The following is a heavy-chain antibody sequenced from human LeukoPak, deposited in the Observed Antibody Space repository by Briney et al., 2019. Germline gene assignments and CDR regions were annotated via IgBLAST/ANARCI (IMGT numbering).Heavy chain of an antibody. V-gene: IGHV4-4*07. CDR2: IYTSGST. Sequence: SETLSLTCTVSGGSISSYYWSWIRQPAGKGLEWIGRIYTSGSTNYKPSLKSRVTISVDTSKNQFSLKLSSVTAADTAVYYCARNTAALSHTTIWGQGTLVTVFS. CDR1: GGSISSYY. D-gene: IGHD6-13*01. J-gene: IGHJ4*02. CDR3: ARNTAALSHTTI.